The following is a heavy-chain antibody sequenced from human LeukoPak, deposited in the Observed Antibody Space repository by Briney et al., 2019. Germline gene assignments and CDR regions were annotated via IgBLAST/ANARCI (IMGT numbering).Heavy chain of an antibody. Sequence: PGGSLRLSCAASGFTSSSYWMSWVRQPPGKGLEWVAKIKQDGSEKYYVDSVKGRFTISRDNAKNSLYLQMNSLRAEDTAVYYCAKVGYSSSGCFDYWGQGTLVTVSS. CDR3: AKVGYSSSGCFDY. CDR2: IKQDGSEK. D-gene: IGHD6-6*01. V-gene: IGHV3-7*01. J-gene: IGHJ4*02. CDR1: GFTSSSYW.